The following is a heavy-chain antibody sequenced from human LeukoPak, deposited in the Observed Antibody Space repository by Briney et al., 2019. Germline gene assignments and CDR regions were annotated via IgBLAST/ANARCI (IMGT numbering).Heavy chain of an antibody. CDR2: ISWEGGTT. Sequence: PGGPLRLSCAASGFTFSGYYMFWIRQAPGKGLEWVSLISWEGGTTYYADSVKGRFTISRGNSKTSLYLQMNSLRAEDTALYYCAKARETRTNYFSMDVWGKGTTVIVSS. D-gene: IGHD1-14*01. V-gene: IGHV3-43D*03. CDR1: GFTFSGYY. CDR3: AKARETRTNYFSMDV. J-gene: IGHJ6*03.